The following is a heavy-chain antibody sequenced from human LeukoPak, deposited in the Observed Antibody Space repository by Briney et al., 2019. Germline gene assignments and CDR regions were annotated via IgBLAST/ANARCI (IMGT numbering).Heavy chain of an antibody. CDR1: GGSISSYY. D-gene: IGHD1-26*01. CDR3: ASHGVGAAAFDI. V-gene: IGHV4-59*08. CDR2: IYYSGST. Sequence: SETLSLTCTVSGGSISSYYWSWIRQPPGKGLEWIGYIYYSGSTNYNPSLKSRVTISVDTSKNQFSLKLSSVTAADTAVYYCASHGVGAAAFDIWGQGTMVTVSS. J-gene: IGHJ3*02.